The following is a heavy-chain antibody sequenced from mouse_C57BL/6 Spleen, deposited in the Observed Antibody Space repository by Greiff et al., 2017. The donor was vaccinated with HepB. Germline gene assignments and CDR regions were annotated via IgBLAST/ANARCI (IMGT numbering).Heavy chain of an antibody. CDR2: IDPENGDT. J-gene: IGHJ4*01. Sequence: VQLKESGAELVRPGASVKLSCTASGFNIKDDYMHWVKQRPEQGLEWIGWIDPENGDTEYASKFQGKATITADTSSNTAYLQLSSLTSEDTAVYYCTTGSPSSYAIDYWGQGTSVTVAS. CDR3: TTGSPSSYAIDY. D-gene: IGHD1-1*01. V-gene: IGHV14-4*01. CDR1: GFNIKDDY.